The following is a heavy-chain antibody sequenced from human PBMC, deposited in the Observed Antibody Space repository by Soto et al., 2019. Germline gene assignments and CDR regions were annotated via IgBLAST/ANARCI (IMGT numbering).Heavy chain of an antibody. CDR2: INPSGGST. V-gene: IGHV1-46*03. CDR1: GYTFSSYY. D-gene: IGHD6-19*01. CDR3: ARASVSGRRFDY. J-gene: IGHJ4*02. Sequence: ASVKVSCKPSGYTFSSYYMHWVRQAPGQGLEWMGIINPSGGSTTYAQKFQGRVTMTRDTSTSTVYMELSSLTSEDTAVYYCARASVSGRRFDYWGEGTLVTVSS.